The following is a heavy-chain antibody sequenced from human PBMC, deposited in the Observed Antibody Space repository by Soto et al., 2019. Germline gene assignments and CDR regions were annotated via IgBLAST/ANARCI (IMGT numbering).Heavy chain of an antibody. J-gene: IGHJ4*02. CDR2: INPSGGST. Sequence: ASVKVSCKASGYTFTSYYMHWVRQAPGQGLEWMGIINPSGGSTSYAQKFQGRVTTTRDTSTSTVYMELSSLRSEDTAVYYCARERGVSSSGSGLCWYHVWGQGTLVTVSS. D-gene: IGHD3-10*01. V-gene: IGHV1-46*03. CDR3: ARERGVSSSGSGLCWYHV. CDR1: GYTFTSYY.